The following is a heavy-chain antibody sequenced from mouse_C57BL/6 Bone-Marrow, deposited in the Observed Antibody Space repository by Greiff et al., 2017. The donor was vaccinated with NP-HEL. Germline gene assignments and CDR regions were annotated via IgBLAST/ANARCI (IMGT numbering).Heavy chain of an antibody. J-gene: IGHJ3*01. V-gene: IGHV1-80*01. CDR2: IYPGDGDT. Sequence: QVQLQQSGAELVKPGASVKISCKASGYEFSNYWMNWVKQRTGKGLEWIGQIYPGDGDTNYNGKFKDKATLTADKSSSTAYMQLSGLTSEYSAVYFCARGAYWGQGTLVTVSA. CDR1: GYEFSNYW. CDR3: ARGAY.